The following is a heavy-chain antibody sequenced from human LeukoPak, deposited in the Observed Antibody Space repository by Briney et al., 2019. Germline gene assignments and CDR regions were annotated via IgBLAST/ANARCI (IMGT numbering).Heavy chain of an antibody. Sequence: GRSLRLSCAASGFTFSSYGMHWVRQAPGKGLEWVAVISYDGSNKYYADSVKGRFTISRDNSKNTLYLQMNSLRAEDTAMFYCARGCGTMVRGVANWLDPWGQGTLVTVSS. CDR2: ISYDGSNK. V-gene: IGHV3-30*19. CDR1: GFTFSSYG. CDR3: ARGCGTMVRGVANWLDP. D-gene: IGHD3-10*01. J-gene: IGHJ5*02.